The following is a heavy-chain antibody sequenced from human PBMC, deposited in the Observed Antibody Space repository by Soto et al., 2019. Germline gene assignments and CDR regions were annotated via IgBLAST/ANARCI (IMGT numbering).Heavy chain of an antibody. V-gene: IGHV3-23*01. CDR3: AKGKCSSSWCNGLDV. D-gene: IGHD6-13*01. J-gene: IGHJ6*02. Sequence: XGTLKISCSASGCTFSRYAMTWVRQAPGKGLEWVSAIGASGSGGSTYYADSVKGRFTISRDNSKNTLYLQMNSLRAEDTAVYYCAKGKCSSSWCNGLDVSGRGTTFTVSS. CDR2: IGASGSGGST. CDR1: GCTFSRYA.